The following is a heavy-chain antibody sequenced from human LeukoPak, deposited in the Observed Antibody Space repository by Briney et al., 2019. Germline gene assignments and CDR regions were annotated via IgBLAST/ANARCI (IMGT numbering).Heavy chain of an antibody. CDR1: GFTFSSYW. V-gene: IGHV3-7*01. Sequence: PGGSLRLSCAASGFTFSSYWMSWVRQAPGKGLEWVANIKQDGSEKYYVDSVKGRFTISRDNAKNSLYLQMNSLRAEDTAMYFCARGVPTGVDYFDYWGQGTLVTVSS. D-gene: IGHD2-8*02. J-gene: IGHJ4*02. CDR2: IKQDGSEK. CDR3: ARGVPTGVDYFDY.